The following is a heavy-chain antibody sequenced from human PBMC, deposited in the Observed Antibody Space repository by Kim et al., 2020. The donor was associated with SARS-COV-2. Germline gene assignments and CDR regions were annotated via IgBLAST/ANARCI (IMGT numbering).Heavy chain of an antibody. V-gene: IGHV1-69*13. CDR3: ASGVGRCLEWLFANYYDYM. CDR2: ILPIFGTA. J-gene: IGHJ6*03. CDR1: GGTFSSYA. Sequence: SVKVSCKASGGTFSSYAISWVRQAPGQGLEWMGGILPIFGTANYAQKFQGRVTITADESTSTAYMELSSLRSVDTAVNYCASGVGRCLEWLFANYYDYM. D-gene: IGHD3-3*01.